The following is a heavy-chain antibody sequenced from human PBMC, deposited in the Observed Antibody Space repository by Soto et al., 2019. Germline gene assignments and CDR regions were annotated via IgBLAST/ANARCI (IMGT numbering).Heavy chain of an antibody. Sequence: GESLKISCKGSGYSFAGYWITWVRQKPGKGLEWMGRIDPSDSQTYYSPSFRGHVTISVTKSITTVFLQWSSLRASDTAMYYCARQIYDADTGPNYKYYFAVWGQRTPVTFAS. J-gene: IGHJ4*02. CDR3: ARQIYDADTGPNYKYYFAV. V-gene: IGHV5-10-1*01. CDR1: GYSFAGYW. CDR2: IDPSDSQT. D-gene: IGHD5-18*01.